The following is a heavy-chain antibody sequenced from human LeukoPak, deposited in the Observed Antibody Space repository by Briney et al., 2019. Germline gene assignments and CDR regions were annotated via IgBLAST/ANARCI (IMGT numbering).Heavy chain of an antibody. J-gene: IGHJ6*04. CDR1: GGSISSGGYS. D-gene: IGHD5-18*01. Sequence: SETLSLTCAVSGGSISSGGYSWSWIRQPPGKGLEWIGYIYHSGSTNYNPSLKSRVTISADTSKNQFSLKLSSVTAADTAVYYCARGRYSYGLNYYYYYGMDVWGKGTTVTVSS. CDR2: IYHSGST. V-gene: IGHV4-30-2*01. CDR3: ARGRYSYGLNYYYYYGMDV.